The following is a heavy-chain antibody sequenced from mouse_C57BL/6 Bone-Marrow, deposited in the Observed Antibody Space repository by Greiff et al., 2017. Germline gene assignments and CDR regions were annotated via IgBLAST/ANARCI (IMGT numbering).Heavy chain of an antibody. CDR3: VRHLLLRSLYAMDY. CDR1: GFSFNTYA. CDR2: IRSKSNNYAT. J-gene: IGHJ4*01. V-gene: IGHV10-1*01. D-gene: IGHD1-1*01. Sequence: EVMLVESGGGLVQPKGSLKLSCAASGFSFNTYAMNWVRQAPGKGLEWVARIRSKSNNYATYYADSVKDRFTISRDDSESMLYLQMNNLKTEDTAMYYCVRHLLLRSLYAMDYWGQGTSVTVSS.